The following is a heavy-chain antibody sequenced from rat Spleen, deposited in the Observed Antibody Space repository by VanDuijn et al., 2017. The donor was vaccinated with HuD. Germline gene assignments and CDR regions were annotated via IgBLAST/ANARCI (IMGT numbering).Heavy chain of an antibody. D-gene: IGHD1-4*01. V-gene: IGHV2-13*01. CDR1: GFSLTSYG. Sequence: QVQLKESGPGLVQPSQTLSLTCSVSGFSLTSYGINWVRQSPGEGLKWMGGIWGDGDTTYNSALKSRLSISRDTSKSQVFLKMNSLQTEDTAIYYCAWTGYWGQGVMVTVSS. CDR2: IWGDGDT. CDR3: AWTGY. J-gene: IGHJ2*01.